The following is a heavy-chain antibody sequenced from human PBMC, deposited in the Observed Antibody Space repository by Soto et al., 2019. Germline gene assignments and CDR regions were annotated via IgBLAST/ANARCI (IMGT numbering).Heavy chain of an antibody. D-gene: IGHD3-10*01. CDR2: FRTSGDGGTT. Sequence: GSLRVSCAASGLSFSSYSMSWVRQAPGKGLEWVSGFRTSGDGGTTYYADSVKGRFTISRDNSKNTLFLQMNSLRAEDTAIYYCEKKVNSGSGSQYFDYWGQGTLVTVSS. CDR3: EKKVNSGSGSQYFDY. CDR1: GLSFSSYS. J-gene: IGHJ4*02. V-gene: IGHV3-23*01.